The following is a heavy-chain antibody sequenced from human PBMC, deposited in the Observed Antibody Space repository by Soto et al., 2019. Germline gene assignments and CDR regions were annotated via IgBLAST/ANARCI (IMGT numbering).Heavy chain of an antibody. CDR3: ARAISGTYFRLEP. CDR2: IYYSGST. Sequence: SETLSLTCTVSGGSISSYYWSWIRQPPGKGLEWIGYIYYSGSTNYNPSLKSRVTISVDTSKNQFSLKLSSVTAADTAVYYCARAISGTYFRLEPWGQGTLVTVSS. V-gene: IGHV4-59*12. CDR1: GGSISSYY. D-gene: IGHD1-26*01. J-gene: IGHJ5*02.